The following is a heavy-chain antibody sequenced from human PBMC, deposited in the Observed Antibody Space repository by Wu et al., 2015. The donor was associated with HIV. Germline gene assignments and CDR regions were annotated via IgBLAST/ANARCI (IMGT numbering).Heavy chain of an antibody. D-gene: IGHD6-19*01. V-gene: IGHV1-24*01. Sequence: QVQLVQSGAEVKKPGASVKVSCKVSGYTLTELSMHWVRQAPGKGLEWMGGFDPEDGETIYAQKFQGRVTMTEDTSTDTAYMELSSLRSEDTAVYYCATVPRPNEHPYSSGLIWDYWGQGTLVTVSS. J-gene: IGHJ4*02. CDR2: FDPEDGET. CDR1: GYTLTELS. CDR3: ATVPRPNEHPYSSGLIWDY.